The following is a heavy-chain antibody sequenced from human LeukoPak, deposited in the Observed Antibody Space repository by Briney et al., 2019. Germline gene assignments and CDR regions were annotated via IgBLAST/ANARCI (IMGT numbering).Heavy chain of an antibody. CDR2: INPGGGST. D-gene: IGHD6-13*01. CDR1: GYMFNSYY. V-gene: IGHV1-46*02. J-gene: IGHJ4*02. Sequence: ASVKVSGKASGYMFNSYYMHWVRQAPGQGLEWMGMINPGGGSTTYAQKFQDRVTMTRDTSTSTVYMELSSLRSEDTAVYYCAVPSSSWYGIFDYWGQGTLVTVSS. CDR3: AVPSSSWYGIFDY.